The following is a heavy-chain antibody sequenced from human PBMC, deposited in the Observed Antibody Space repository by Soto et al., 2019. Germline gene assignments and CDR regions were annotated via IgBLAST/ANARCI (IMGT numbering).Heavy chain of an antibody. Sequence: PGGSLRLSCVGSGFTFSTYSINWVRQAPGKGLEWVSSISSRSDIYYADSVKGRFTISRDNAKNSVSLQMNSLRAEDTAVYYCAREYTAWPLAYGLDVWGQGTSVTVSS. V-gene: IGHV3-21*01. D-gene: IGHD2-2*02. J-gene: IGHJ6*02. CDR2: ISSRSDI. CDR3: AREYTAWPLAYGLDV. CDR1: GFTFSTYS.